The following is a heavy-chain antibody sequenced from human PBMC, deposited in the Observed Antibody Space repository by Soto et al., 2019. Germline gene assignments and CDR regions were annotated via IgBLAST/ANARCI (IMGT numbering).Heavy chain of an antibody. V-gene: IGHV3-30*18. D-gene: IGHD2-15*01. J-gene: IGHJ3*02. CDR2: ISYDGSNK. CDR3: AKVHGSGGSVAALAAFDI. Sequence: GGSPRLSSASSGFTFSSYGMHLVRQAPGKGLEWVAVISYDGSNKYYADSVKGRFTISRDNSKNTLYLQMNSLRAEDTAVYYCAKVHGSGGSVAALAAFDIWGQGTMVTVSS. CDR1: GFTFSSYG.